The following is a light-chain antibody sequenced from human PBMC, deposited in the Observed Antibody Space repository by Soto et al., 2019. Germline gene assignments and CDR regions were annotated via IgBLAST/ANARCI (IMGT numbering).Light chain of an antibody. CDR1: ISNIGSNY. Sequence: QSVLTQPPSASGTPGQRVTISCSGSISNIGSNYVYWYQQLPGTAPKLLIYRNDQWPSGVPDRFSGSKSKSGTSASLAISGLRSEDEADYYCAAWDDSLSGYVFGTGTKVTVL. J-gene: IGLJ1*01. CDR3: AAWDDSLSGYV. V-gene: IGLV1-47*01. CDR2: RND.